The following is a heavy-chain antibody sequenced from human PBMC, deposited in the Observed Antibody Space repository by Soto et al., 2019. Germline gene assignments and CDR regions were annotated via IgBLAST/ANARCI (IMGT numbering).Heavy chain of an antibody. J-gene: IGHJ4*02. V-gene: IGHV1-24*01. CDR3: ATDLVVVVVAATHRNY. CDR2: FDPEDGET. Sequence: ASVKVSCKVSGYTLTELSMHWVRQAPGKGLEWMGGFDPEDGETIYAQKFQGRVTMTEDTSTDTAYMELSSLRSGDTAVYYCATDLVVVVVAATHRNYWGQGTLVTVSS. D-gene: IGHD2-15*01. CDR1: GYTLTELS.